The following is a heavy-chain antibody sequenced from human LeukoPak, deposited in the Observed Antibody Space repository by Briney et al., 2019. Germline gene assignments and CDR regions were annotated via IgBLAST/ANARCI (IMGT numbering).Heavy chain of an antibody. CDR1: GFTFSNAW. CDR3: TTVRRYSSSWYLRYYYYYYMDV. D-gene: IGHD6-13*01. Sequence: GGSLRLSCAASGFTFSNAWMSWVRQAPGKGLEWVGRIKSKTDGGTTDYAAPVKGRFNISRDDSKNTLYLQMNSLKTEDTAVYYCTTVRRYSSSWYLRYYYYYYMDVWGKGTTVTVSS. CDR2: IKSKTDGGTT. J-gene: IGHJ6*03. V-gene: IGHV3-15*01.